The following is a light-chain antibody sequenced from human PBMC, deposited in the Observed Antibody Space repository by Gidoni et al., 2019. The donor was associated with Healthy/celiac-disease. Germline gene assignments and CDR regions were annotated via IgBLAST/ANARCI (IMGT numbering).Light chain of an antibody. J-gene: IGKJ4*01. Sequence: EIALTKPPGTLSLSPGERATLSCRASQSVSSSYLAWYQQNPGQAPRLLIYVASSRATGIPDRFSGSGSATDFTITISRLEPEDFAVYYCQQYGSSTALTFGGGTKVEIK. V-gene: IGKV3-20*01. CDR3: QQYGSSTALT. CDR2: VAS. CDR1: QSVSSSY.